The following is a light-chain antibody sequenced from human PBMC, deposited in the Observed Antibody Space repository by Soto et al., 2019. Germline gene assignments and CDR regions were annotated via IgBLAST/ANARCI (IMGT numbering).Light chain of an antibody. V-gene: IGKV1-33*01. J-gene: IGKJ3*01. CDR2: DAS. CDR3: QQYDSLPPT. Sequence: DLQMTQSPSSLSASVGDRVTITCQASQDISNYLNWYQQKPGKAPKLLMSDASILETGVPSRFSGSGSGTDFTFTISGLHPEDIATYYCQQYDSLPPTFGPGTKVDLK. CDR1: QDISNY.